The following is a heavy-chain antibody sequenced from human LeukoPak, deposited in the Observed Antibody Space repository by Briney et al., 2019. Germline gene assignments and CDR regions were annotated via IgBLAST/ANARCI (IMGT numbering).Heavy chain of an antibody. CDR2: IYYTGTT. D-gene: IGHD5-24*01. CDR3: AEIPRI. Sequence: PSETPSLTCSVSGDDIYNHYWSWVRQPPGKEPEWIAYIYYTGTTSGRTDYNPSLQSRVSISIDTSKSQFSLRLDSVTAADTAFYYCAEIPRIWGQGILVTVSS. V-gene: IGHV4-59*11. J-gene: IGHJ4*02. CDR1: GDDIYNHY.